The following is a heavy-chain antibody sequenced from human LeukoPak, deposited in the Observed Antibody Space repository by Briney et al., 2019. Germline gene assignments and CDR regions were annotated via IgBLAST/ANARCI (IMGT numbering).Heavy chain of an antibody. V-gene: IGHV3-30-3*01. CDR1: GFTFSSYA. CDR3: ASPTRRDGYNLDY. Sequence: GRSLRPSCAASGFTFSSYAMHWVRQAPGKGLEWVAVISYDGSNKYYADSVKGRFTISRDNSKNTLYLQMNSLRAEDTAVYYCASPTRRDGYNLDYWGQGTLVTVSS. CDR2: ISYDGSNK. D-gene: IGHD5-24*01. J-gene: IGHJ4*02.